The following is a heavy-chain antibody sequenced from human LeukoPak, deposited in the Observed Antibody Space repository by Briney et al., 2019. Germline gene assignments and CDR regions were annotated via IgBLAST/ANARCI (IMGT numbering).Heavy chain of an antibody. V-gene: IGHV3-30*18. D-gene: IGHD5-24*01. Sequence: PGGSLRLSCAASGFTFSSYGMHWVRQAPGKGLEWVAVISYDGSNKYYADSVKGRFTISRDNSKNTLYLQMNSLRAEDTAVYYCAKGWQMATTMTYFDYWGQGTLVTVSS. CDR1: GFTFSSYG. CDR2: ISYDGSNK. J-gene: IGHJ4*02. CDR3: AKGWQMATTMTYFDY.